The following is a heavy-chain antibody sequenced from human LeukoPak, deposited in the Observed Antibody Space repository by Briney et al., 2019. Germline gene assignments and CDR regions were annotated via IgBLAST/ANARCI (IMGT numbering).Heavy chain of an antibody. CDR2: ISAYNGNT. CDR1: GYTFTSYG. CDR3: ARENTAYYDFWSGYYQSPRFDY. D-gene: IGHD3-3*01. Sequence: GAPVKVSCKASGYTFTSYGISWVRQAPGQGLEWMGWISAYNGNTNYAQKLQGRVTMTTDTSTSTAYMELRSLRSDDTAVYYCARENTAYYDFWSGYYQSPRFDYWGQGTQVTVSS. V-gene: IGHV1-18*01. J-gene: IGHJ4*02.